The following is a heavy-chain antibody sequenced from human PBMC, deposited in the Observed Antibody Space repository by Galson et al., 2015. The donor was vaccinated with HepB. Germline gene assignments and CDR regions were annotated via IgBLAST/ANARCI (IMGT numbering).Heavy chain of an antibody. Sequence: SLRLSCAASGFTVSSNYMSWVRQAPGKGLEWVSVIYSGGSTYYADSVKGRFTISRDNSKNTLYLQMNSLRAEDTAVYYCARELPRTNWFDPWGQGTLVTVSS. V-gene: IGHV3-53*01. D-gene: IGHD1-26*01. CDR2: IYSGGST. J-gene: IGHJ5*02. CDR3: ARELPRTNWFDP. CDR1: GFTVSSNY.